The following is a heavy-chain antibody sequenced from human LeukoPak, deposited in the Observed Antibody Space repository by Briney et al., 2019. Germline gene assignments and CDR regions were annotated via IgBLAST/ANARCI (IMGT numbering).Heavy chain of an antibody. CDR1: EFTFSSYA. CDR3: ARGGYRTVLDY. V-gene: IGHV3-21*05. J-gene: IGHJ4*02. D-gene: IGHD5-18*01. Sequence: GGSLRLSCSASEFTFSSYAMNWVRQAPGKGLEWVSYITTGGYTNYADSVRGRFTISRDNAKNSLYLQMNSLRAEDTAVYYCARGGYRTVLDYWGQGTLVTVSS. CDR2: ITTGGYT.